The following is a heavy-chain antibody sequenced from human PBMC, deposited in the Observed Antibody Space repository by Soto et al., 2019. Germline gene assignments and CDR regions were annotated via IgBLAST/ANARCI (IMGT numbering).Heavy chain of an antibody. CDR3: ARGYSGYDYDAFDI. J-gene: IGHJ3*02. V-gene: IGHV4-34*01. Sequence: PSGTMSHSGADGDRAVHGGCWSWNRQPPGKGLEWIGDINYSGSTNYNPSLKSRVTISVDTSKNQFSLKLSSVTAADTAVYYCARGYSGYDYDAFDIWGQGTMVTDS. CDR2: INYSGST. CDR1: DRAVHGGC. D-gene: IGHD5-12*01.